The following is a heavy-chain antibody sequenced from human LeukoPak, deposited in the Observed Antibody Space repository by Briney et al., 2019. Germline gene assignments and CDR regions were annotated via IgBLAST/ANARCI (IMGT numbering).Heavy chain of an antibody. D-gene: IGHD3-10*01. CDR2: INPHTGGT. J-gene: IGHJ5*02. CDR1: GYTFTGYH. CDR3: ARDRGGSIVLLWFGELFSSWFDP. V-gene: IGHV1-2*02. Sequence: ASVKVSCKASGYTFTGYHLYWVRQAPGQGLEWLAWINPHTGGTMYAQRFQGRVTMTRDTSISTAYMELSRLRSDDTAVYYCARDRGGSIVLLWFGELFSSWFDPWGQGTLVTVSS.